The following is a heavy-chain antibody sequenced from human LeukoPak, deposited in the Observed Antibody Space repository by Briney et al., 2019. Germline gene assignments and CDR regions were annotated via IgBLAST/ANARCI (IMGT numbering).Heavy chain of an antibody. CDR1: GYTFTGYY. CDR3: ARGYDFWSGYLTRKYYYYYMDV. Sequence: ASVKVSCKASGYTFTGYYMHWVRQAPGQGLEWMGWINPNSGGTNNAQKFQGRVTMTRDTSISTAYMELSRLRSDDTAVYYCARGYDFWSGYLTRKYYYYYMDVWGKGTTVTVSS. V-gene: IGHV1-2*02. J-gene: IGHJ6*03. CDR2: INPNSGGT. D-gene: IGHD3-3*01.